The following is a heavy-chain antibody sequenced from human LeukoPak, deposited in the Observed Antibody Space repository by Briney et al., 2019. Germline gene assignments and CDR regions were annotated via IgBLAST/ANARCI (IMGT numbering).Heavy chain of an antibody. V-gene: IGHV2-5*02. CDR1: GFSLSTSGVA. CDR3: ARRIAAAGSSWYVLDY. D-gene: IGHD6-13*01. CDR2: IFWDDDK. Sequence: SGPTLVKPTPPLTLTSTVSGFSLSTSGVAGGWIRQPPGKALEWLALIFWDDDKRYSPSQKSRLTITKDTSKKQVVLTITNIDPVDTGTYYCARRIAAAGSSWYVLDYWGQGTLVTVSS. J-gene: IGHJ4*02.